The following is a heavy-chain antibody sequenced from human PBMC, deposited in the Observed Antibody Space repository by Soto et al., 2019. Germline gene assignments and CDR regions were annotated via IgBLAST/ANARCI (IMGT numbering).Heavy chain of an antibody. CDR1: GFTLSSYC. V-gene: IGHV3-30*03. Sequence: SLRLSCAASGFTLSSYCMRWVRQAPGKGLEWVAVISYDGSNKYYADSVKGRFTISRDNSKNTLYLQMNSLRVEDTAIYFCARDLNRGYIDSWGHGTLVTVSS. J-gene: IGHJ5*01. CDR3: ARDLNRGYIDS. CDR2: ISYDGSNK. D-gene: IGHD3-22*01.